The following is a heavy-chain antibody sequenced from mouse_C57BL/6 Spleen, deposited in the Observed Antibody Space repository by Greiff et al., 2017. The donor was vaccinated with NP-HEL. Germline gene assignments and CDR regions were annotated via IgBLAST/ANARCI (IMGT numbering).Heavy chain of an antibody. J-gene: IGHJ2*01. V-gene: IGHV7-3*01. D-gene: IGHD2-1*01. CDR2: IRNKANGYTT. Sequence: EVHLVESGGGLVQPGGSLSLSCAASGFTFTDYYMSWVRQPPGKALEWLGFIRNKANGYTTEYSASVKGRFTISRDNSQSILYLQMNALRAEDSATYYCARSIIYYGNYHFDYWGQGTTLTVSS. CDR1: GFTFTDYY. CDR3: ARSIIYYGNYHFDY.